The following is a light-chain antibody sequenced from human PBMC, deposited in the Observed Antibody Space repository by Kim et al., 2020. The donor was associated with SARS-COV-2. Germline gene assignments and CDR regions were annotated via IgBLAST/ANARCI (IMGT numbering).Light chain of an antibody. V-gene: IGKV1-8*01. CDR1: QDISNS. CDR2: DAF. J-gene: IGKJ4*01. Sequence: ASNGDRVTLTCRANQDISNSLAWYQQKPGKAPELLIYDAFTLQSGVSPRFSGSRSGTDFTLTISSLQSEDFATYYCQQHYIYPLTFGVGTKVDIK. CDR3: QQHYIYPLT.